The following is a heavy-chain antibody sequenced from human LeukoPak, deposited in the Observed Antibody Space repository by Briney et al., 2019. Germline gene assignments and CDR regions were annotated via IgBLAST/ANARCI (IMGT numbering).Heavy chain of an antibody. CDR1: GGSLSTYY. Sequence: PSETLSLTCTVSGGSLSTYYWSWIRQPPGKGLEWIAYVYYTGSTKSNPSLKSRVTVSVDTSKNHFSLKLSSVTAADTAVYYCARSFRGGATRYYFDYWGQGTLVTVSS. D-gene: IGHD1-26*01. CDR3: ARSFRGGATRYYFDY. J-gene: IGHJ4*02. CDR2: VYYTGST. V-gene: IGHV4-59*01.